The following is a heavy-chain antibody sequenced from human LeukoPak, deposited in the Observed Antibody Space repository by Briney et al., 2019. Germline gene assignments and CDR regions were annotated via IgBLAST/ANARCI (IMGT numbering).Heavy chain of an antibody. CDR3: ATIAARRFDY. CDR1: GFTLSSNY. J-gene: IGHJ4*02. Sequence: PGGSLRLSCAASGFTLSSNYLSWVRQAPGKGLEWVSVIFSGGSTYYADSVKGRFTLSRDDSRNTLYLQMNSLRAEDTAVYYCATIAARRFDYWGQGALVTVSS. CDR2: IFSGGST. D-gene: IGHD6-6*01. V-gene: IGHV3-66*01.